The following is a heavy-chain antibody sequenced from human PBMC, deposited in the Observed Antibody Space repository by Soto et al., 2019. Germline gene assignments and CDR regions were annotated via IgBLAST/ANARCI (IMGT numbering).Heavy chain of an antibody. Sequence: ASVKVSCKASGYTFTTYGISWLRQAPGQGLEWMGWISAYNGNTNYAQKLQGRVTMTTDTSTSTAYMELRSLRSDDTAVYYCARDFRDYGRETIDYWGQGTLVTVSS. CDR2: ISAYNGNT. J-gene: IGHJ4*02. V-gene: IGHV1-18*01. CDR3: ARDFRDYGRETIDY. CDR1: GYTFTTYG. D-gene: IGHD4-17*01.